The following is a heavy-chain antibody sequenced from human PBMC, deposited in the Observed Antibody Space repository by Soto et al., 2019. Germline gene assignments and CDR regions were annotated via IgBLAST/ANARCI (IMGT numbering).Heavy chain of an antibody. CDR2: IKQDGSDK. CDR3: ARAPSIHTGVGVIFPNWLDP. D-gene: IGHD2-21*01. CDR1: GFTFSDFW. V-gene: IGHV3-7*01. J-gene: IGHJ5*02. Sequence: GGSLRLSCAASGFTFSDFWMSWVRQPPGKGLEWVAIIKQDGSDKYYVDSVKGRFTISRDNAKNSLFLQLNSLRADDTAIYYCARAPSIHTGVGVIFPNWLDPWGQGTLVTVSS.